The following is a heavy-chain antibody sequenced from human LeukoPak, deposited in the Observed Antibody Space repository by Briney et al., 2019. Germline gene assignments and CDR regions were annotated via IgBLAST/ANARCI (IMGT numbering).Heavy chain of an antibody. CDR3: TSFFETN. V-gene: IGHV3-74*01. CDR2: VNNDGSAT. Sequence: GGSLRLSCAASRFIFANYWIHWVRQAPGKGLVWVSHVNNDGSATSYADSVKGRFTISRDSAKNTVYLHMNSLRVEDTAVYYCTSFFETNWGQGTLVTVSS. J-gene: IGHJ4*02. D-gene: IGHD2/OR15-2a*01. CDR1: RFIFANYW.